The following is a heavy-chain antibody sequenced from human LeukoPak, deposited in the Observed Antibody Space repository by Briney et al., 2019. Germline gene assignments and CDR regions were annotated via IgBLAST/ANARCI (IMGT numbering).Heavy chain of an antibody. J-gene: IGHJ6*02. CDR2: ISWDGGST. V-gene: IGHV3-43*01. Sequence: PGGSLRLSCAASGFTFDDYTMHWVRQAPGKGLEWVSLISWDGGSTYYADSVKGRFTISRDNSKNSLYLQMNSLRTEDTALYYCAKDIHSGRPYYYYYGMDVWGQGTTVTVSS. D-gene: IGHD6-19*01. CDR3: AKDIHSGRPYYYYYGMDV. CDR1: GFTFDDYT.